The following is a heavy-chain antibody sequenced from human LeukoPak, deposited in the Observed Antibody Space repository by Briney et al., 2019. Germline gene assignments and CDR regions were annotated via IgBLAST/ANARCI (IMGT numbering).Heavy chain of an antibody. D-gene: IGHD3-10*02. J-gene: IGHJ6*04. CDR1: GFTFSSYE. CDR2: ISSSGSTI. V-gene: IGHV3-48*03. Sequence: GGTLRLSCAASGFTFSSYEMNWVRQAPGKGLEWVSYISSSGSTIYYADSVKGRFTISRDNAKNSLYLQMSSLRAEDTAVYYCAELGITLIGGVWGKGTTVTVSS. CDR3: AELGITLIGGV.